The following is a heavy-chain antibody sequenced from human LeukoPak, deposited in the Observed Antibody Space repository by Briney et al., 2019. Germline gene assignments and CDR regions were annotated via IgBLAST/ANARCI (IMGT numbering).Heavy chain of an antibody. CDR3: AKVPPGIAVAGYNWFDP. V-gene: IGHV3-11*01. J-gene: IGHJ5*02. Sequence: PGGSLRLSCAASGFTFSDYYMSWIRQAPGKGLEWVSYISSSGSTIYYADSVKGRFTISRDNAKNSLYLQMNSLRAEDTAVYYCAKVPPGIAVAGYNWFDPWGQGTLVTVSS. CDR2: ISSSGSTI. CDR1: GFTFSDYY. D-gene: IGHD6-19*01.